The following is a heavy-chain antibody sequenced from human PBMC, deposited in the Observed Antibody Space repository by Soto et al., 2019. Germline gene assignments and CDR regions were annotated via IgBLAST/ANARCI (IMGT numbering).Heavy chain of an antibody. V-gene: IGHV1-18*01. CDR3: ARDVVGVLHKEYYFES. J-gene: IGHJ4*02. CDR1: GYTFGSSG. CDR2: ISAYNDYT. D-gene: IGHD1-26*01. Sequence: ASVKVSCKASGYTFGSSGISWVRQAPGQGLERMGWISAYNDYTKYAQRLQGRVTMTTDTSTSTAYMELRSLRSDDTAIYYCARDVVGVLHKEYYFESWGQGTLVTVSS.